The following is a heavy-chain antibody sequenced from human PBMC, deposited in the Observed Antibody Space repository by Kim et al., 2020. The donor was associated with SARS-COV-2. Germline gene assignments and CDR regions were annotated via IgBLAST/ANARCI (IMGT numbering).Heavy chain of an antibody. V-gene: IGHV4-4*09. D-gene: IGHD3-3*01. J-gene: IGHJ4*02. Sequence: PSLKSRGTISVDTYKNQFSLKLSSVTAADTAVYYCARRNYDFWSGYFDYWGQGTLVTVSS. CDR3: ARRNYDFWSGYFDY.